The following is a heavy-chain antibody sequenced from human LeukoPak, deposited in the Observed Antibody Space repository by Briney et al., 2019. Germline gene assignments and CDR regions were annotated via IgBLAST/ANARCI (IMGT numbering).Heavy chain of an antibody. CDR1: GFTFSKYG. J-gene: IGHJ4*02. CDR2: IWYDGSNK. Sequence: PGMSLRLSCAASGFTFSKYGMNWVRQAPGKGLEWVAIIWYDGSNKYFAESVMGRFTISKDNSRNTVYLQMNGLRIEDTAVYHCARAGIDNALDYWGQGTQVTVSS. CDR3: ARAGIDNALDY. D-gene: IGHD2-2*01. V-gene: IGHV3-33*01.